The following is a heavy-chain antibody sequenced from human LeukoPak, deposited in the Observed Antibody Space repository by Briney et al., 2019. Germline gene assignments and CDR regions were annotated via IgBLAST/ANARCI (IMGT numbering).Heavy chain of an antibody. J-gene: IGHJ3*02. Sequence: GGSLRLSCAASGFTFSGSAMPWVRQASGKGLEWVGRIRSKANSYATAYAASVKGSFTISRDDSKNTAYLQMNSLKTEDTAVYYCTSRTLLWFGDQEAFDIWGQGTMVTVSS. CDR3: TSRTLLWFGDQEAFDI. CDR2: IRSKANSYAT. CDR1: GFTFSGSA. D-gene: IGHD3-10*01. V-gene: IGHV3-73*01.